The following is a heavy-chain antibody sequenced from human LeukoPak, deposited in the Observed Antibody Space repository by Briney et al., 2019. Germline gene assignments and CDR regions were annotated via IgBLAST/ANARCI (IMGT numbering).Heavy chain of an antibody. J-gene: IGHJ4*02. D-gene: IGHD5-18*01. Sequence: GSLRLSCAASGFAFSDYTMNWVRQSPEKGLEWIGEIYHDGSTNYNPSLKSRVTISMDKSKNQLSLKLNFVTAADTAVYYCARDRGGYTYSHDYWGQGTLVTVSS. CDR3: ARDRGGYTYSHDY. V-gene: IGHV4-4*02. CDR1: GFAFSDYTM. CDR2: IYHDGST.